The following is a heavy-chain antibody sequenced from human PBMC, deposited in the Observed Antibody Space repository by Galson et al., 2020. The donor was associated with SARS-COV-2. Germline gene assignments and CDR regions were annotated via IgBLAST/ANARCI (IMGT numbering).Heavy chain of an antibody. J-gene: IGHJ4*02. D-gene: IGHD5-18*01. Sequence: GESLKISCADSGFTLSSYSMNWVRQAPGKGLEWVSSISSSSSYIYYADSVKGRFTISRDNAKNSLYLQMHSLRAEDSAVYYCAREVYSYGFFYWGQGTLVTVSS. CDR2: ISSSSSYI. CDR3: AREVYSYGFFY. V-gene: IGHV3-21*01. CDR1: GFTLSSYS.